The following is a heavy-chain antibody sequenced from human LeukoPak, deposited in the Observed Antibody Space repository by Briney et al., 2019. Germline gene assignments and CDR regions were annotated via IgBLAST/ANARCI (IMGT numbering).Heavy chain of an antibody. V-gene: IGHV4-59*12. Sequence: SETLSLTCTVSGGSISSYYWSWIRQPPGKGLEWIGYIYYSGSTNYNPSLKSRVNISVDTSKNQFSLKLSSVTAADTAVYYCAREFSYYDSSGYFDYWGQGTLVTVSS. J-gene: IGHJ4*02. CDR1: GGSISSYY. CDR2: IYYSGST. D-gene: IGHD3-22*01. CDR3: AREFSYYDSSGYFDY.